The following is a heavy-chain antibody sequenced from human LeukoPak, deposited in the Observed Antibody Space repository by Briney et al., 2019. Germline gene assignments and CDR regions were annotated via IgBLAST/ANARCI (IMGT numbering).Heavy chain of an antibody. V-gene: IGHV3-11*01. Sequence: GGSLRLSCAASGFTLSEYYMSWIRQAPGKGLEWVSYISPGSTTIYYADSVKGRFTISRDNAKNSLYLQMNNLRAEDTAIYYCVRGSPKNYYYYGMDVWGQGTTVTVSS. CDR1: GFTLSEYY. J-gene: IGHJ6*02. CDR3: VRGSPKNYYYYGMDV. CDR2: ISPGSTTI.